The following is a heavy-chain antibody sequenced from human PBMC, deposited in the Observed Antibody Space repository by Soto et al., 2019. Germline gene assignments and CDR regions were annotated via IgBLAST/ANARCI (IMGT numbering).Heavy chain of an antibody. CDR3: ARHRNAQVRLLYAIEYYYGMYG. V-gene: IGHV4-39*01. CDR1: GGSISSSSYY. CDR2: IYYSGST. Sequence: SETLSLTCTVSGGSISSSSYYWGWIRQPPGKGLEWIGSIYYSGSTYYNPSLKSRVTISVDTSKNRFSLKLSSVTAADTAVYYCARHRNAQVRLLYAIEYYYGMYGWGQGTKVPVSS. D-gene: IGHD2-8*01. J-gene: IGHJ6*02.